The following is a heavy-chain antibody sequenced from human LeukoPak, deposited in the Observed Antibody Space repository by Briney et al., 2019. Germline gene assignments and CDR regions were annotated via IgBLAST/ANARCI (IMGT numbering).Heavy chain of an antibody. V-gene: IGHV1-69*06. CDR2: IIPIFGTT. CDR1: GGTFSSYA. Sequence: ASVKVSCKASGGTFSSYAISWVRQAPGQGLEWMGGIIPIFGTTNYAQKFQDRVTITADKSTSTAYMELSSLRSEDTAVYYCARSSRELGGYAPWELMPPFDYWGQGTLVTVSS. D-gene: IGHD1-7*01. J-gene: IGHJ4*02. CDR3: ARSSRELGGYAPWELMPPFDY.